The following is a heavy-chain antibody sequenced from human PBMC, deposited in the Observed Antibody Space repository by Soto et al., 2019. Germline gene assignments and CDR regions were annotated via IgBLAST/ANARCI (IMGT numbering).Heavy chain of an antibody. V-gene: IGHV3-21*01. D-gene: IGHD2-2*02. J-gene: IGHJ6*02. CDR3: AREYTAWPLAYGLDV. Sequence: GGSLRLSCVGSGFTFSTYSINWARQAPGKGLEWVSSISSRSDIYYADSVKGRFTISRDNAKNSVSLQMNSLRAEDTAVYYCAREYTAWPLAYGLDVWGQGTTVTVSS. CDR2: ISSRSDI. CDR1: GFTFSTYS.